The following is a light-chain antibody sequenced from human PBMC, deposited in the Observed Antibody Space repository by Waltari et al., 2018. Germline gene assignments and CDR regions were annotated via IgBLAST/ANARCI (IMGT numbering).Light chain of an antibody. CDR1: QSISSY. CDR2: AAS. J-gene: IGKJ1*01. CDR3: QQSYSTPPT. Sequence: DIQMPQSPSSLSASVGDRDTIPCRASQSISSYLNWYQQKPGKAPKLLIYAASRLQSGVPSRFSGSGSGTDFTLTISSLQPEDFATYYCQQSYSTPPTFGQGTKVEIK. V-gene: IGKV1-39*01.